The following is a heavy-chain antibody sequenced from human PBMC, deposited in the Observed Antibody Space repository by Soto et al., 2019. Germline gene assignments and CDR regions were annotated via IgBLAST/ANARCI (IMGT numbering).Heavy chain of an antibody. CDR1: GGSISSYY. J-gene: IGHJ4*02. D-gene: IGHD3-10*01. Sequence: SETLSLTCTVSGGSISSYYWSWIRQPPGKGLEWIGYIYYSGSTNYNPSLKSRVTISVDTSKNQFSLKLSSVTAADTAVYYCARTPGALYFDYWGQGTLVTVSS. V-gene: IGHV4-59*01. CDR3: ARTPGALYFDY. CDR2: IYYSGST.